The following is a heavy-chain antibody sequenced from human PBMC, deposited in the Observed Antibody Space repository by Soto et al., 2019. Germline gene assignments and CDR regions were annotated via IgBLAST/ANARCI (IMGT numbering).Heavy chain of an antibody. J-gene: IGHJ6*02. V-gene: IGHV4-30-4*01. CDR1: GGPISSGDYY. CDR3: AGYYGVYYYYGMDV. D-gene: IGHD3-3*01. CDR2: IYYSGST. Sequence: PSETLSLTCTVSGGPISSGDYYWSWIRQPPGKGLEWIGYIYYSGSTYYNPSLKSRVTISVDTSKNQFSLKLSSVTAADTAVYYCAGYYGVYYYYGMDVWGQGTTVTVSS.